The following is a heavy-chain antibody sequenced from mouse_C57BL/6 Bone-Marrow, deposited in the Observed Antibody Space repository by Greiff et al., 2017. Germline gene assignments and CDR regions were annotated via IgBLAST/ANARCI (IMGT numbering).Heavy chain of an antibody. Sequence: QVQLQQSGAELVKPGASVKISCKASGYASSSYWMNWVKQRPGKGLEWIGQIYPGDGDTNYNGKFKGKATLTADKSSSTAYMQLSSLTSEDSAVYFCARMYSNYGVDYWGQGTSVTVSS. D-gene: IGHD2-5*01. V-gene: IGHV1-80*01. CDR1: GYASSSYW. J-gene: IGHJ4*01. CDR3: ARMYSNYGVDY. CDR2: IYPGDGDT.